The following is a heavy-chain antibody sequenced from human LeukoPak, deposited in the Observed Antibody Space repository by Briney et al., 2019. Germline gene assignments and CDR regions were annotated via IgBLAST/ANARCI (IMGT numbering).Heavy chain of an antibody. D-gene: IGHD3-10*01. CDR1: GYTFTSYY. CDR2: INPNSGGT. J-gene: IGHJ4*02. V-gene: IGHV1-2*02. CDR3: AGDVLWFGEFTGY. Sequence: ASVKVSCKASGYTFTSYYIFWVRQAPGQGLEWMGWINPNSGGTNYAQKFQGRVTMTRDTSISTAYMELSRLRSDDTAVYYCAGDVLWFGEFTGYWGQGTLVTVSS.